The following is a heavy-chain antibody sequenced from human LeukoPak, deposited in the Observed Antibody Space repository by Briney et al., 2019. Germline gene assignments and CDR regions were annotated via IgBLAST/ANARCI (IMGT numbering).Heavy chain of an antibody. CDR2: FYHNGKT. J-gene: IGHJ4*02. Sequence: SETLSLTCTVSGGSMSSYYWSWLRQPPGKGLEWLGYFYHNGKTNYNPPLKSRVTISVDTSKKHFSLKLASVTAADTAVYYCARGRSGWSFEFDFWGQGILVTVSS. CDR1: GGSMSSYY. V-gene: IGHV4-59*01. CDR3: ARGRSGWSFEFDF. D-gene: IGHD6-13*01.